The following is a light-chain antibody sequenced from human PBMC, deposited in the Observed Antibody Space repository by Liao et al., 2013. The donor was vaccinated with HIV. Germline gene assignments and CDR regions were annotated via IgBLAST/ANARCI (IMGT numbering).Light chain of an antibody. V-gene: IGLV3-21*04. Sequence: SYELTQSPSVSVAPGKTATISCGGDSIGSKSVHWYQQRPGQAPVLVMSYDSDRPSGIPERFSGSNSGNTATLTISRVEAGDEADYYCQVWDSSSAHRYVFGTGTKVTVL. CDR2: YDS. CDR3: QVWDSSSAHRYV. CDR1: SIGSKS. J-gene: IGLJ1*01.